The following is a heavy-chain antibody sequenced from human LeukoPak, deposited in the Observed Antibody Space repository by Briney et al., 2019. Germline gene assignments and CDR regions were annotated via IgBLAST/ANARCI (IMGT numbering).Heavy chain of an antibody. V-gene: IGHV1-2*02. CDR3: ASARGYCSSTSCPTDAFDI. D-gene: IGHD2-2*01. CDR1: GYTFTGYY. CDR2: INPNSGGT. J-gene: IGHJ3*02. Sequence: ASVKVSCKASGYTFTGYYMYWVRQAPGQGLEWMGWINPNSGGTNFAQNFQGRVTMTRDTSISTASMELSRLTSDDTAVYYCASARGYCSSTSCPTDAFDIWGQGTMVTVSS.